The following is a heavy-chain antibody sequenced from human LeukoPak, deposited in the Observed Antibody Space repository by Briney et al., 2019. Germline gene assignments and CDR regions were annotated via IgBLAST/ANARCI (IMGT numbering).Heavy chain of an antibody. CDR1: GGSISSYY. J-gene: IGHJ3*02. Sequence: SETLSLTCTVSGGSISSYYWSWIRQPAGKGLEWIGRIYTSGSTNYNPSLKSRVTMSVDTSKNQFSLKLSSVTAADTAVYCCARDKGGYYYDSSGYYLDAFDIWGQGTMVTVSS. D-gene: IGHD3-22*01. V-gene: IGHV4-4*07. CDR3: ARDKGGYYYDSSGYYLDAFDI. CDR2: IYTSGST.